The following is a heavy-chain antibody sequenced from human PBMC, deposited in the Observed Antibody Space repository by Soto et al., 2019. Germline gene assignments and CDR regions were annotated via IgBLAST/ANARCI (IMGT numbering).Heavy chain of an antibody. CDR2: ISSSSSYI. CDR1: GFTFSSYT. V-gene: IGHV3-21*01. Sequence: EVQLVESGGGLVKPGGSLRLSCAAFGFTFSSYTMNWVRQAPGKGLEWVSSISSSSSYIYYADSVKGRFTISRDNAKTSLYLQMNSLRAGDTAGYYCAGDRGGDLKAFDIWGQGTMVTVSS. CDR3: AGDRGGDLKAFDI. D-gene: IGHD3-16*01. J-gene: IGHJ3*02.